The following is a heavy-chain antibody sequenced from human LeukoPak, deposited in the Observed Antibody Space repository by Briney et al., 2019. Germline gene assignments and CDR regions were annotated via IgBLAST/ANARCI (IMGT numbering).Heavy chain of an antibody. CDR1: GGYINSHY. CDR3: ARVDLGGSGYFFDL. V-gene: IGHV4-59*11. Sequence: SETLSLTCTVSGGYINSHYWGWIRQPPGKVLEYIGYISYTGSAIYSPSLESRVTISIDTSKKQFSLNLRSVNTADTAVYYCARVDLGGSGYFFDLWGQGALVTVSS. D-gene: IGHD3-22*01. J-gene: IGHJ4*02. CDR2: ISYTGSA.